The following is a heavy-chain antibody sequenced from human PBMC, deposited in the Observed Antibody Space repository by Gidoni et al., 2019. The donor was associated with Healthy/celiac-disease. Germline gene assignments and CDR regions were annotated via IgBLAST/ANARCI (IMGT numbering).Heavy chain of an antibody. CDR1: GFTFSDYY. D-gene: IGHD3-3*01. J-gene: IGHJ3*02. Sequence: QVKLVESGGGLVKPGGSLRLSCAASGFTFSDYYMSWIRQVPGKGLDWVSYISSSGSTIYYADSVKGRFTISRDNPKNSLYLQMNSLSAEDTAVYYCARAPTIFDAFDIWGQGTMVTVSS. V-gene: IGHV3-11*01. CDR2: ISSSGSTI. CDR3: ARAPTIFDAFDI.